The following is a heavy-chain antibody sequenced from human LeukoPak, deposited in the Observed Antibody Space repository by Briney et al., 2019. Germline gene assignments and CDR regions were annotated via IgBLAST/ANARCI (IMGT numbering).Heavy chain of an antibody. CDR2: ISYDGSNK. J-gene: IGHJ6*02. Sequence: GGSLRLSCAASGFPFNAYWMHWVRQAPGKGLEWVAVISYDGSNKYYADSVKGRFTISRDNSKDTLYLQMNSLRAEDTAVYYCARAYYGDYEDGMDVWGQGTTVTVSS. CDR1: GFPFNAYW. D-gene: IGHD4-17*01. CDR3: ARAYYGDYEDGMDV. V-gene: IGHV3-30-3*01.